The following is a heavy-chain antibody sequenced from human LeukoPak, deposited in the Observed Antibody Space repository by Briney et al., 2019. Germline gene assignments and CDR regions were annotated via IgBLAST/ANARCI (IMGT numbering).Heavy chain of an antibody. J-gene: IGHJ4*02. CDR1: GYTFSSYG. CDR2: ISTYNGNT. D-gene: IGHD6-19*01. V-gene: IGHV1-18*01. Sequence: GASVKISCKTSGYTFSSYGISWVRQAPGQGLEWMGWISTYNGNTNNAQKLQGRVTMTTDTSTSTAYMDLRSLRSDDTAVYYCARVSGGWYSDYWGQGTLVTVSS. CDR3: ARVSGGWYSDY.